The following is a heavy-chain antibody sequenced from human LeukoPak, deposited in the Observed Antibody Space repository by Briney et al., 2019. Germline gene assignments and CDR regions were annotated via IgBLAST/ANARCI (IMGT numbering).Heavy chain of an antibody. D-gene: IGHD6-13*01. CDR3: VKRGLGSWPMYYFDY. CDR2: ISYDGVNK. Sequence: GGSLRLFCASSGFTFSSYGIHWVRLAPGKGLEWVAVISYDGVNKDYADSVKGRFTISRDNSKNTVFLQMNDLRVEDTAVYYCVKRGLGSWPMYYFDYWGQGTLVTVSS. CDR1: GFTFSSYG. V-gene: IGHV3-30*18. J-gene: IGHJ4*02.